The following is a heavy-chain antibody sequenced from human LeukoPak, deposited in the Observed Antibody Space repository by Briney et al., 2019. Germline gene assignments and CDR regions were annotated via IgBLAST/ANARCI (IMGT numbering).Heavy chain of an antibody. CDR1: GFTVSSNY. Sequence: GGSLRLSCAASGFTVSSNYMSWVRQAPGKGLEWVSVIYSGGSTYYADSVKGRFTISRDNSKNTLYLQMNSLRAEDTAVYYCARGSPVVVGDYYYHMDVWGKGTTVTVSS. CDR2: IYSGGST. CDR3: ARGSPVVVGDYYYHMDV. J-gene: IGHJ6*03. V-gene: IGHV3-53*01. D-gene: IGHD3-22*01.